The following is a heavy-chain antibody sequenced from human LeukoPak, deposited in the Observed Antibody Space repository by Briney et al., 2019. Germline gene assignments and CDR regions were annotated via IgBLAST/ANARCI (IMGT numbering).Heavy chain of an antibody. D-gene: IGHD4-23*01. CDR3: ARVADYGGKDLDY. J-gene: IGHJ4*02. CDR2: INPNSGDT. CDR1: GYSFTDCY. Sequence: ASVKVSCKCTGYSFTDCYVHWVRQPPGQGLEWMGCINPNSGDTNYAQKFQGRVTMTRDTSITTAYMELSRLSSDDAAMYYCARVADYGGKDLDYWGQGTLVTVSS. V-gene: IGHV1-2*02.